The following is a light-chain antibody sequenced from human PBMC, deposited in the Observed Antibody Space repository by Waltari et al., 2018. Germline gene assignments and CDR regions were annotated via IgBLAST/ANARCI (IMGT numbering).Light chain of an antibody. CDR2: LAS. J-gene: IGKJ1*01. Sequence: DIQMTQSPSTLSASVGDRVIITCRASQSISNLLAWYQQKPGQAPNLLIYLASRLQSGVPSRFSGSGSGTEFNLTISCLQPDDFATYYCQQCNTYSGWTFGQGTKVEIK. CDR1: QSISNL. V-gene: IGKV1-5*03. CDR3: QQCNTYSGWT.